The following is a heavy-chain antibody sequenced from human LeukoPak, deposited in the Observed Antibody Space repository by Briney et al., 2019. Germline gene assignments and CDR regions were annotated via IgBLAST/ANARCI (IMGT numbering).Heavy chain of an antibody. CDR2: ISFDATKE. V-gene: IGHV3-30*01. CDR1: GFTFSNYA. J-gene: IGHJ3*02. D-gene: IGHD1-1*01. Sequence: GGSLRLSCAASGFTFSNYAMHWVRQAPGKGLEWVAVISFDATKEYFAKSVKGRFTISRDNSKATLYLQMHRLRIEDTALYFCARFKVGTNTTQKNAFDIWGRGTVVAVS. CDR3: ARFKVGTNTTQKNAFDI.